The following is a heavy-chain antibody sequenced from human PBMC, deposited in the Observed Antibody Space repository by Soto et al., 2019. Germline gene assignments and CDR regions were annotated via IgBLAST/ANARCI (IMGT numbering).Heavy chain of an antibody. CDR3: ATGRCYGSAPGRAFDI. Sequence: ASVKVSCKVSGYTLTELSMHWVRQAPGKGLEWMGGFDPEDGETIYAQKFQGRVTMTEDTSTDTAYMELSSLRSEDTAVYYCATGRCYGSAPGRAFDIWGQGTMVTVSS. CDR2: FDPEDGET. V-gene: IGHV1-24*01. D-gene: IGHD3-10*01. J-gene: IGHJ3*02. CDR1: GYTLTELS.